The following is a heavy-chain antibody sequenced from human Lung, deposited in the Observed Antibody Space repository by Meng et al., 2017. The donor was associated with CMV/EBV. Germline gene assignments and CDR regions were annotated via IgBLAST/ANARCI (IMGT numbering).Heavy chain of an antibody. CDR3: AKVPRFYSYYGLDV. V-gene: IGHV1-24*01. CDR2: FDPEDGKA. J-gene: IGHJ6*02. CDR1: GYTLSELS. Sequence: ASXXVSXKVSGYTLSELSMHWVRQAPGKGLEWMGGFDPEDGKAIYAQKFQGRVTMTEDTSTDTAYMELSSLRSDDTAVYYCAKVPRFYSYYGLDVWGQGTXVTVSS. D-gene: IGHD3-10*01.